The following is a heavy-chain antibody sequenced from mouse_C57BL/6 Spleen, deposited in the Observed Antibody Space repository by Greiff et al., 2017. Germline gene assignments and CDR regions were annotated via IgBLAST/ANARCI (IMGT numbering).Heavy chain of an antibody. D-gene: IGHD2-4*01. CDR3: ARHEGIYYDYEEGAMDY. CDR1: GYTFTEYT. CDR2: FYPGSGSI. J-gene: IGHJ4*01. Sequence: QVQLQQSGAELVKPGASVKLSCKASGYTFTEYTIHWVKQRSGQGLEWIGWFYPGSGSIKYNEKFKDKATLTADKSSSTVYMELSRLTSEDSAVYFCARHEGIYYDYEEGAMDYWGQGTSVTVSS. V-gene: IGHV1-62-2*01.